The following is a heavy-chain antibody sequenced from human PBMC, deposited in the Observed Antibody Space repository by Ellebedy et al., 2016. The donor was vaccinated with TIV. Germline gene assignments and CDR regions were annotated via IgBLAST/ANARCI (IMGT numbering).Heavy chain of an antibody. V-gene: IGHV4-59*08. CDR2: IHNNGDT. Sequence: MPSETLSLTCTIPGGSLRGYYWSWIRKPPGKGLEWIAYIHNNGDTYYNPSLKSRVTISLDASKNQFSLKMRSVTATDTALFYCARHGKSGSYSPYFDYWGQGTLVTVSP. CDR3: ARHGKSGSYSPYFDY. J-gene: IGHJ4*02. CDR1: GGSLRGYY. D-gene: IGHD1-26*01.